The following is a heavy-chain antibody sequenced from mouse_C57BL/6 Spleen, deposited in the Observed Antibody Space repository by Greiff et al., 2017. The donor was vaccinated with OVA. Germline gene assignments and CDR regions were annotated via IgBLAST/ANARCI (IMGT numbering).Heavy chain of an antibody. CDR1: GYSITSDY. D-gene: IGHD2-2*01. CDR3: ARTYGYDDWYFDV. CDR2: ISYSGST. V-gene: IGHV3-8*01. J-gene: IGHJ1*03. Sequence: VQLKQSGPGLAKPSQTLSLTCSVTGYSITSDYWNWIRKFPGNKLEYMGYISYSGSTYYNPSLNSRISITRDTSKNQYYLQLNSVTTEDTATYYCARTYGYDDWYFDVWGTGTTVTVSA.